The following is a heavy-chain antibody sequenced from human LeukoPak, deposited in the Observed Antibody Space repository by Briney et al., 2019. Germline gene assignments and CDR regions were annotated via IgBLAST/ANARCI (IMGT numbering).Heavy chain of an antibody. Sequence: SETLSLTCTVSGGSVSSDCWSWIRQSPEKGLEWIGYVYYSGSTNYNPSLKSRVTMSVDMSKNQFSLKLNSVTAADTAVYYCARGLYNYYGSGTRFDPWGQGTLVTVSS. D-gene: IGHD3-10*01. CDR2: VYYSGST. V-gene: IGHV4-59*02. CDR1: GGSVSSDC. J-gene: IGHJ5*02. CDR3: ARGLYNYYGSGTRFDP.